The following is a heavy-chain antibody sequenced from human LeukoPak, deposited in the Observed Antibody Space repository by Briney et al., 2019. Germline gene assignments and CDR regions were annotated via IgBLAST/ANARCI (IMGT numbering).Heavy chain of an antibody. V-gene: IGHV3-30-3*01. CDR2: ISYDGSNK. CDR1: GFTFSSYA. Sequence: PGGSLRLSCAASGFTFSSYAMHWVRQAPGKGLEWVAVISYDGSNKYYADSVKGRFTISRDNSKNTLYLQMNSLRAEDTAVYYWARDGRGYRYGSYYWGQGTLVTVSS. J-gene: IGHJ4*02. CDR3: ARDGRGYRYGSYY. D-gene: IGHD5-18*01.